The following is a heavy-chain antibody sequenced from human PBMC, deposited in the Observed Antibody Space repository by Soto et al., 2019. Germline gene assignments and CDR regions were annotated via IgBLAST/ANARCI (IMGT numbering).Heavy chain of an antibody. CDR2: FIPILDMA. J-gene: IGHJ4*02. CDR3: AITDCRHNSCPREFDF. CDR1: GGTFNTYT. V-gene: IGHV1-69*02. D-gene: IGHD2-21*01. Sequence: QVQVVQSGAEVKKPESSVKVSCKPSGGTFNTYTVNWVRLAPGHGLEWMGRFIPILDMANYAQKFQDRVTITADRSTFTAYMELNSLTSDDTAVDYCAITDCRHNSCPREFDFWGPGTRVTVTS.